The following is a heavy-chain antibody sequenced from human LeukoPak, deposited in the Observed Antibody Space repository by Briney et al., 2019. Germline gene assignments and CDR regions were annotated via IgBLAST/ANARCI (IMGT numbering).Heavy chain of an antibody. CDR2: ISAYNGNT. CDR3: AREGLRYFDWSNNAFDI. V-gene: IGHV1-18*01. Sequence: ASVKVSCKASGYTFTSYGISWVRQAPGQGLEWMGWISAYNGNTNYAQKLQGRVTMTTDTSTSTAYMELSSLRSEDTAVYYCAREGLRYFDWSNNAFDIWGQGTMVTVSS. D-gene: IGHD3-9*01. CDR1: GYTFTSYG. J-gene: IGHJ3*02.